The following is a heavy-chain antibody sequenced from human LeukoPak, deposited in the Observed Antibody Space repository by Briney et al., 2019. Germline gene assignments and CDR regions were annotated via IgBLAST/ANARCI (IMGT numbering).Heavy chain of an antibody. V-gene: IGHV4-31*03. J-gene: IGHJ4*02. D-gene: IGHD5-18*01. CDR3: ARVQATAMGVVDY. CDR1: GGSISSGGYY. CDR2: IYYSGST. Sequence: SQTLSLACTVSGGSISSGGYYWSWIRQHPGKGLEWIGYIYYSGSTYYNPSLKSRVTISVDTSKNQFSLKLSSVTAADTAVYYCARVQATAMGVVDYWGQGTLVTVSS.